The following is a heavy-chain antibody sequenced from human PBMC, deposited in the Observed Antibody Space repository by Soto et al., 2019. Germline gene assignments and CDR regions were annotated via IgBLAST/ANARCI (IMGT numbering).Heavy chain of an antibody. J-gene: IGHJ5*02. Sequence: QVQLQESGPGLVKPSQTLSLTCTVSGGSISSSDYYWSWIRQHPGKGLEWIGTIYFSGTTYYNPSLKSRGTISVDTSKSQFSLKLSSVTAADTAVYYCARRDRSGFSYWLDTWGQGTLVTVSS. V-gene: IGHV4-31*03. CDR1: GGSISSSDYY. CDR3: ARRDRSGFSYWLDT. D-gene: IGHD3-22*01. CDR2: IYFSGTT.